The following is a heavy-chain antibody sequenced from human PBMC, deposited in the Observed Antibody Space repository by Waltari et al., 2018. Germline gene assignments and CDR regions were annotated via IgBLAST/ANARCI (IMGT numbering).Heavy chain of an antibody. D-gene: IGHD1-26*01. J-gene: IGHJ3*02. CDR2: IWYDGSNK. Sequence: QVQLVESGGGVVQPGRSLRLSCAASGFTFSSYGMHWVRQAPGKGLEWVAVIWYDGSNKYYADSVKGRFTISRDNSKNTLYLQMNSLRAEDTAVYYCAKDRLVGAPRGAFDIWGQGTMVTVSS. V-gene: IGHV3-33*06. CDR3: AKDRLVGAPRGAFDI. CDR1: GFTFSSYG.